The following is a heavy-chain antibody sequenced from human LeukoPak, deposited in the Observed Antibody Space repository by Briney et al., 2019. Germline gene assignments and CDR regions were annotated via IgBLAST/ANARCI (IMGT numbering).Heavy chain of an antibody. V-gene: IGHV3-21*01. D-gene: IGHD6-19*01. CDR3: AKGGNSGWNFVDY. CDR1: GFTFSSYS. CDR2: ISSSSSYI. Sequence: GGSLRLSCAASGFTFSSYSMNWVRQAPGKGLEWVSSISSSSSYIYYADSVKGRLTISRDNAKNTLFVQMNNLRGEDTAVYYCAKGGNSGWNFVDYWGQGTLVTVSS. J-gene: IGHJ4*02.